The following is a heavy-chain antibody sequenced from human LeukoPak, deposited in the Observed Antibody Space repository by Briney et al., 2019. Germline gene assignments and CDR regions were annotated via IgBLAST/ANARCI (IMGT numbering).Heavy chain of an antibody. CDR2: IYYSGST. CDR1: GGSISSYY. D-gene: IGHD5-18*01. CDR3: ASLGYRYYFDY. Sequence: SETLSLTCTVSGGSISSYYWSWIRQPPGKGLEWIGYIYYSGSTNYNPSLKSRVTISVGTSKNQFSLKLSSVTAADTAVYYCASLGYRYYFDYWGQGTLVTVSS. V-gene: IGHV4-59*01. J-gene: IGHJ4*02.